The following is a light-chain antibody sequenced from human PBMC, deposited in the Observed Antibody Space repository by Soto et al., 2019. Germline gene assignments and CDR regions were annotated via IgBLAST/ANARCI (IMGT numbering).Light chain of an antibody. CDR2: EVT. Sequence: QSALTQPPSASGSPGQSVTISCAGTSSDVGGYNYVSWYQQYPGKVPKLMIYEVTDRPSGVSNRFSGSKSGNTASLTISGLQAEDEAEYYCSSYTNINTRACVFGTGTKVTVL. V-gene: IGLV2-14*01. CDR1: SSDVGGYNY. CDR3: SSYTNINTRACV. J-gene: IGLJ1*01.